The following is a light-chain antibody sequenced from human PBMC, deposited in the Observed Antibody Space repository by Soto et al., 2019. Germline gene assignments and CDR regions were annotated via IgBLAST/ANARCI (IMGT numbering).Light chain of an antibody. J-gene: IGKJ2*01. Sequence: DIQMTQSPSTLSASVGDRATITCRASQIINDWVAWYQQKPGKAPRVLIHKASTLETGVPARFSGSRSGTEFTLTVSSLQPEDCATYYCQHYYRWPYTFGQGTKVEI. CDR1: QIINDW. CDR3: QHYYRWPYT. CDR2: KAS. V-gene: IGKV1-5*03.